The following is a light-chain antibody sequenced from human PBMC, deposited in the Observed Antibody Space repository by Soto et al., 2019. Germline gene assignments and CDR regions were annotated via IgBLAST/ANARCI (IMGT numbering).Light chain of an antibody. Sequence: IVLTQSPGTLSLSPGERATLSCRASQSVSSTYLAWYQQRPGQAPRLLIYDASRRATGIPARFSGSGSGADFTLTISTLEPEDFAVYYCQQRSSWPITCGQGTRREIK. V-gene: IGKV3D-20*02. J-gene: IGKJ5*01. CDR2: DAS. CDR3: QQRSSWPIT. CDR1: QSVSSTY.